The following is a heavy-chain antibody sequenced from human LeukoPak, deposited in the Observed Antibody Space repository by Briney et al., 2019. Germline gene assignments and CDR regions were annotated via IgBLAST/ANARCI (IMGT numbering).Heavy chain of an antibody. J-gene: IGHJ4*02. CDR1: GFTFSSYA. CDR2: ISYDGSNK. V-gene: IGHV3-30*04. Sequence: GGSLRLSCAASGFTFSSYAMHWVRQAPGKGLEWVAVISYDGSNKYYADSVKGRFTISRDNSKNTLYLQMNSLRAEDTAVYYCARGEYDMPLDYWGQGTLVTVSS. D-gene: IGHD3-9*01. CDR3: ARGEYDMPLDY.